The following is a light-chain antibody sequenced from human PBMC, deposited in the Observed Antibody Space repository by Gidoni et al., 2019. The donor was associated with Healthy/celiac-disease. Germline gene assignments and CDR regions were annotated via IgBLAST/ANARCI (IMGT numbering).Light chain of an antibody. CDR2: DAS. CDR1: QSVSSY. Sequence: EIVLTQSPATLSLSPGERATLSCTASQSVSSYLAWYQQKPGQAPRLLIYDASNRATGIPARFSGSGSGTDFTLTISSLEPEDFAVYYCQQRSNWPGTFXPXTKVDIK. CDR3: QQRSNWPGT. J-gene: IGKJ3*01. V-gene: IGKV3-11*01.